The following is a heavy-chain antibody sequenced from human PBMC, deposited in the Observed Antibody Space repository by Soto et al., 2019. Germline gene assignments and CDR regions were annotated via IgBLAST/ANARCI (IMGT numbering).Heavy chain of an antibody. D-gene: IGHD2-2*01. CDR3: AKGGPSRFDP. CDR2: ISYDGSNK. V-gene: IGHV3-30*18. CDR1: GFTFSSYG. J-gene: IGHJ5*02. Sequence: GGSLRLSCAASGFTFSSYGMHWVRQAPGKGLEWVAVISYDGSNKYYADSVKGRFTISRDNSKNTLYLQMNSLRAEDTAVYYCAKGGPSRFDPWGQGTLVTVSS.